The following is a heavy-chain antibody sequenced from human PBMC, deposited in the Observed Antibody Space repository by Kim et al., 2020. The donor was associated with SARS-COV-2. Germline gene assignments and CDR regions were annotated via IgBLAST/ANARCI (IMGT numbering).Heavy chain of an antibody. CDR3: ARGYSSSWSNWFDP. CDR2: INHSGST. Sequence: SETLSLTCAVYGGSFSGYYWSWIRQPPGKGLEWIGEINHSGSTNYNPSLKSRVTISVDTSKNQFSLKLSSVTAADTAVYYCARGYSSSWSNWFDPWGQGTLVTVSS. V-gene: IGHV4-34*01. CDR1: GGSFSGYY. J-gene: IGHJ5*02. D-gene: IGHD6-13*01.